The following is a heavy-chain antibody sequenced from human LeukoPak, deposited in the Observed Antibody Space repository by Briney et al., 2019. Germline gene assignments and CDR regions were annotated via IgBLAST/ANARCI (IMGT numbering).Heavy chain of an antibody. CDR3: ARGPRNSGYRTITKHFDY. CDR2: IWYDGSNK. V-gene: IGHV3-33*01. Sequence: PGGSLRHSCAASGFSFSNHGIHWVRQAPGKGLEWVSLIWYDGSNKYYADSVKGRFTISRENAKNSLYLQMNSLRAGDTAVYYCARGPRNSGYRTITKHFDYWGQGTLVTVSS. CDR1: GFSFSNHG. J-gene: IGHJ4*02. D-gene: IGHD5-12*01.